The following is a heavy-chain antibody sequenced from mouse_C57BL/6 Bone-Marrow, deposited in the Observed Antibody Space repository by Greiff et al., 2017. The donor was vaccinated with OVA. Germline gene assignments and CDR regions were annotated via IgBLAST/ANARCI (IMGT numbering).Heavy chain of an antibody. J-gene: IGHJ1*03. CDR3: TAWLLWYFDV. Sequence: DVMLVESGGGLVQPGGSMKLSCVASGFTFSNYWMNWVRQSPEKGLEWVAQIRLKSDNYATHYAESVKGRFTISRDDSKSSVYLQMNNLRAEDTGIYYCTAWLLWYFDVWGTGTTVTVSS. D-gene: IGHD2-3*01. CDR1: GFTFSNYW. V-gene: IGHV6-3*01. CDR2: IRLKSDNYAT.